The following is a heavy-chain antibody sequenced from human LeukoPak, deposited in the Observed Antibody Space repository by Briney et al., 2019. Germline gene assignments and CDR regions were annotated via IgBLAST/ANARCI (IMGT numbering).Heavy chain of an antibody. Sequence: SETLSLTCTVSGGSISSYYWSWIRQPPGKGLEWIGYIYYSGSTNYNPSLKSRVNISVDTSKNQFSLKLSSVTAAGTAVYYCARRKAGDFWSGNYFDYWGQGTLVTVSS. D-gene: IGHD3-3*01. CDR1: GGSISSYY. J-gene: IGHJ4*02. CDR2: IYYSGST. CDR3: ARRKAGDFWSGNYFDY. V-gene: IGHV4-59*08.